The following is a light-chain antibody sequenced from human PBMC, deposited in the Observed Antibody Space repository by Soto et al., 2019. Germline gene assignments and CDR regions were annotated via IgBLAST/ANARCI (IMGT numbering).Light chain of an antibody. CDR2: DAS. CDR3: QQRSSWIT. J-gene: IGKJ5*01. CDR1: QSVGSS. Sequence: EIVLTQSPATLSLLPGERATLSCRASQSVGSSLAWYQHKAGQAPRLLLYDASNRATGIPARFSGSGSGTDFTLTISSLEPEDFAVYSCQQRSSWITFGQGTRLEIE. V-gene: IGKV3-11*01.